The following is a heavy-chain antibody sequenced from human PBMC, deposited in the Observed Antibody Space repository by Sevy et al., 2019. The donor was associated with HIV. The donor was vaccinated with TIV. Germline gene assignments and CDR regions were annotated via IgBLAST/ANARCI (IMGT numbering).Heavy chain of an antibody. V-gene: IGHV3-23*01. CDR3: ARDGRGISAFDI. CDR1: EFTFSSHA. CDR2: ISGNGENT. J-gene: IGHJ3*02. Sequence: GGSLRLSCAASEFTFSSHAVSWVRQAPGKGLEWVSAISGNGENTHYADSVRGRFTISRDNFKNTLYLHMSTLRAEDTALYYCARDGRGISAFDIWGQGKMVTVSS. D-gene: IGHD3-3*02.